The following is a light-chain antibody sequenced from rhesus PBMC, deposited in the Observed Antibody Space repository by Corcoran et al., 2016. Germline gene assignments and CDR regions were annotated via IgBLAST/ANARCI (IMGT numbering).Light chain of an antibody. CDR3: QKYSSSPFT. V-gene: IGKV3-53*01. CDR1: QSVSSY. CDR2: GAS. J-gene: IGKJ3*01. Sequence: QVILTQSPATLSLSPGERATLSCRASQSVSSYLAWYQKKPGQAPRRRIYGASSRATGFPDRFSGSGSGTAFTLTISSLEPEDFAVYYCQKYSSSPFTFGPGTKLDIK.